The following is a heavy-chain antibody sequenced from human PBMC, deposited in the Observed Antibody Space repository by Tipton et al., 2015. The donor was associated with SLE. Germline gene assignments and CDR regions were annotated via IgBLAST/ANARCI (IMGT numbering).Heavy chain of an antibody. V-gene: IGHV3-33*08. CDR3: ASTSPLGY. D-gene: IGHD2-2*01. CDR1: TISFSGFA. CDR2: IRYDGSNK. Sequence: SLRLSCTASTISFSGFAMNWVRQAPGKGLEWVAFIRYDGSNKYYADSVKGRFTISRDNAKNSLYLQMNSLRAEDTAVYYCASTSPLGYWGQGTLVTVSS. J-gene: IGHJ4*02.